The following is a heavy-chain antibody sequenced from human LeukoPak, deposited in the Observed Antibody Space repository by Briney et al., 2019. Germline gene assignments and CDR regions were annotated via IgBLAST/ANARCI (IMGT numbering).Heavy chain of an antibody. V-gene: IGHV4-59*01. J-gene: IGHJ6*03. CDR2: IYYSGST. CDR3: ARSDRRYYYYMDV. Sequence: SETLSLTCTVSGGSISSYYWSWIRQPPGQGLEWIGYIYYSGSTNYNPSLKSRVTISVDTSKNQFSLKLSSVTAADTAVYYCARSDRRYYYYMDVWGKGTTVTVSS. CDR1: GGSISSYY. D-gene: IGHD1-14*01.